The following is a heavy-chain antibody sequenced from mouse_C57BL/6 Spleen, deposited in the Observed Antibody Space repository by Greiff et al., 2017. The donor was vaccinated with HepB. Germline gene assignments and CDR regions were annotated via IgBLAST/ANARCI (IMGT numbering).Heavy chain of an antibody. CDR1: GYTFTEYT. CDR2: FYPGSGSI. D-gene: IGHD1-1*01. V-gene: IGHV1-62-2*01. Sequence: QVQLKESGAELVKPGASVKLSCKASGYTFTEYTIHWVKQRSGQGLEWIGWFYPGSGSIKYNEKFKDKATLTADKSSSTVYMERSRLTSEDSAVYFCARHEDHLLGGYYYAMDYWGQGTSVTVSS. CDR3: ARHEDHLLGGYYYAMDY. J-gene: IGHJ4*01.